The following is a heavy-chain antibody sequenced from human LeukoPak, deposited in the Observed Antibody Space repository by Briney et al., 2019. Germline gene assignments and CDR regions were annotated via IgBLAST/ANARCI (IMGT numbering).Heavy chain of an antibody. CDR2: IYTSGST. CDR1: GGSISTYY. V-gene: IGHV4-4*09. CDR3: ARSRGRKVTPFDY. J-gene: IGHJ4*02. Sequence: SETLSLTCTVSGGSISTYYWSWIRQPPGKGLEWIGYIYTSGSTDYNPSLKRRVTISLDTSNNQFSLNLNSVTAADTAVYYCARSRGRKVTPFDYWGQGILVTVSS. D-gene: IGHD3-10*01.